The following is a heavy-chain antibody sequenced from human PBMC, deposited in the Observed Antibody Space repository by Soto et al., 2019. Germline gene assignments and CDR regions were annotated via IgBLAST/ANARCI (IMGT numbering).Heavy chain of an antibody. CDR2: IGSSGSTI. V-gene: IGHV3-11*01. Sequence: QVHLVESGGGLVKPGGSLRLSCAASGFTFSDYYMNWIRQAPGKGLEWVSYIGSSGSTIYYGDSVKGRFTISRDNAKNSLYLQMNSLRAEDTAVYYCARDHYGDYNAFDIWGQGTMVTVSS. D-gene: IGHD4-17*01. CDR1: GFTFSDYY. J-gene: IGHJ3*02. CDR3: ARDHYGDYNAFDI.